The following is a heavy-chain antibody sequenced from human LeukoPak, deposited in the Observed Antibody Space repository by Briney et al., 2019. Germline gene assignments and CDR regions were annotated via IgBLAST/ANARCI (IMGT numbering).Heavy chain of an antibody. CDR2: INHSGIT. CDR1: GRSFSGYY. V-gene: IGHV4-34*01. D-gene: IGHD1-1*01. CDR3: ARGGKRYNWNAPWYYYYYYMDV. Sequence: SETLSLTCAVYGRSFSGYYWTWIRQTPGKGLEWIGEINHSGITDYNPSLKSRVTISVDTSKNQFSLKLSSVTAADTAVYYCARGGKRYNWNAPWYYYYYYMDVWGKGTTVTISS. J-gene: IGHJ6*03.